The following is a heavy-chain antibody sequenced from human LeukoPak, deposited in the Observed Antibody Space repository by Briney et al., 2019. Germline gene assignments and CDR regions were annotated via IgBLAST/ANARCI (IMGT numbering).Heavy chain of an antibody. V-gene: IGHV4-59*01. CDR1: GGSISSYY. CDR2: IYYSGST. Sequence: SETLSLTCTVSGGSISSYYWSWIRQPPGKGLEWIGYIYYSGSTNYNPSLKSRVTISVDTSKNQFSLKLSSVTAADTAVYYCARGDYDILTGYLRGDYLDYWGQGTLVTVSS. CDR3: ARGDYDILTGYLRGDYLDY. D-gene: IGHD3-9*01. J-gene: IGHJ4*02.